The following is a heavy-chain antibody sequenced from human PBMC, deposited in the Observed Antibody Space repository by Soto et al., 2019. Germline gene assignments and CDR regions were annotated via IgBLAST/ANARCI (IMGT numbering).Heavy chain of an antibody. CDR2: ISSSSSYI. J-gene: IGHJ6*02. CDR3: AIFSFFYFGGGYYPGYSGMEV. Sequence: PGGSLRLSCAASGFTFSSYSMNWVRQAPGKGLEWVSSISSSSSYIYYADSVKGRFTISSDNAKNSLYLQMNSLRADDTAVYYGAIFSFFYFGGGYYPGYSGMEVGGQGPTVTVSS. CDR1: GFTFSSYS. D-gene: IGHD3-3*01. V-gene: IGHV3-21*01.